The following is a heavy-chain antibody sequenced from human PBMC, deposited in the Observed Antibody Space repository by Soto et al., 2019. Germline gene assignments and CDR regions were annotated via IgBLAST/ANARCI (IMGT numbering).Heavy chain of an antibody. J-gene: IGHJ5*02. V-gene: IGHV4-59*01. Sequence: PSETLSLTCTVSGGSISSYYWSWIRQPPGKGLEWIGYIYYSGSTNYNPSLKSRVTISVDTSKNQFSLKLSSVTAADTAVYYCARGLVGATTWFDPWGQGTLVTVSS. CDR3: ARGLVGATTWFDP. D-gene: IGHD1-26*01. CDR1: GGSISSYY. CDR2: IYYSGST.